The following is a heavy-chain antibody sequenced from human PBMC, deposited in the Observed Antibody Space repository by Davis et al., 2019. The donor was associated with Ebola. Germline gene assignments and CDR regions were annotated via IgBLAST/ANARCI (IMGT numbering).Heavy chain of an antibody. V-gene: IGHV4-39*01. CDR2: IHHIGNT. CDR1: GGSISSSSYY. J-gene: IGHJ4*02. D-gene: IGHD6-13*01. Sequence: SETLSLTCTVSGGSISSSSYYWGWIRQPPGKGLEWIGGIHHIGNTYYNPSLKSRVTISVDTSKNQFSLKLSSVTAADTAVYYCARHGGSWTSFDYWGQGTLVTVSS. CDR3: ARHGGSWTSFDY.